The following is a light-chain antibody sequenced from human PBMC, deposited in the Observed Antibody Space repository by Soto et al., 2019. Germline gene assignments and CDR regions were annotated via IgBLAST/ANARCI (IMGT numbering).Light chain of an antibody. J-gene: IGKJ2*01. CDR3: QQSYSTLPYT. CDR2: AAS. CDR1: QSISSY. Sequence: DIQITQSPSSLSASVGDRVTITCRASQSISSYLNWYQQKPGKAPKLLIYAASSLQSGVPSRFSGSGSGTDFTLTISSLQPEDFATYYCQQSYSTLPYTFGQGTKLEIK. V-gene: IGKV1-39*01.